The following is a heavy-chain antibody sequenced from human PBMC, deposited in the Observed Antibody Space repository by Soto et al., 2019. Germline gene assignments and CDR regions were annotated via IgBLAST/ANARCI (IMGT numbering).Heavy chain of an antibody. CDR2: IWYDGSNK. CDR3: ARDFTDYYGSGSCFDY. D-gene: IGHD3-10*01. CDR1: GFTFSSYR. Sequence: GVSLILSCAASGFTFSSYRMHWVRQAPGKGLEWVAVIWYDGSNKYYADSVKGRFTIYRDNSKNTLYLQMNSLRAEDTAVYYCARDFTDYYGSGSCFDYWGQGTLVTVSS. V-gene: IGHV3-33*01. J-gene: IGHJ4*02.